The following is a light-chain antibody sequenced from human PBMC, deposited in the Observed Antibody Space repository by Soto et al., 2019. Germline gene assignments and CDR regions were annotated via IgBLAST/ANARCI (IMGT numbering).Light chain of an antibody. CDR2: AVS. CDR3: NAYTSSNTYV. Sequence: QSVLTQPASVSGSPGQSIAISCTGTSSDVGGYNYVSWYQHHPGKAPKLMIYAVSNRPSGVSDRFSGSKSGSTASLTISGLQAEDEADYYCNAYTSSNTYVFGTGTKVTVL. J-gene: IGLJ1*01. V-gene: IGLV2-14*01. CDR1: SSDVGGYNY.